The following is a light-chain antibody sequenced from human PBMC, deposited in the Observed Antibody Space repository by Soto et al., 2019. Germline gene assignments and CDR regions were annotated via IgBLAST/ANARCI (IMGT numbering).Light chain of an antibody. CDR2: NAS. Sequence: ENVLTQSPATLSLSPGERATLSCRASQSVSNYVAWYQQKPGQAPRLMIYNASNRATVIPDRLIGSGSGTDFTLTISCLGAEDCAVYYCQQRSKWLFGPGTKLDIK. V-gene: IGKV3-11*01. CDR3: QQRSKWL. J-gene: IGKJ3*01. CDR1: QSVSNY.